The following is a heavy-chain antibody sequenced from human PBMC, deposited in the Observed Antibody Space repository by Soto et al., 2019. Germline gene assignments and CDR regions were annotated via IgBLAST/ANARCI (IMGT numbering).Heavy chain of an antibody. V-gene: IGHV3-23*01. D-gene: IGHD3-9*01. CDR2: ISGSGGST. J-gene: IGHJ4*02. Sequence: GSLRLSCAASGFTFSSYAMSWVRQAPGKGLEWVSAISGSGGSTYYADSVKGRFTISRDNSKNTLYLQMNSLRAEDTAVYYCARSIKRHYDILTGSAGAPFDYWGQGTLVTVSS. CDR1: GFTFSSYA. CDR3: ARSIKRHYDILTGSAGAPFDY.